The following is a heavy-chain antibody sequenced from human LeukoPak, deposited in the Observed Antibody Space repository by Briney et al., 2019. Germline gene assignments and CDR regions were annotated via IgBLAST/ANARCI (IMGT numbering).Heavy chain of an antibody. CDR2: IYYSGST. D-gene: IGHD3-22*01. CDR1: GYSISSGYY. J-gene: IGHJ3*02. CDR3: ARVLRFNYYDSSGYLHDAFDI. V-gene: IGHV4-61*01. Sequence: SETLSLTCTVSGYSISSGYYWGWIRQPPGKGLEWIGYIYYSGSTNYNPSLKSRVTISVDTSKNQFSLKLSSVTAADTAVYYCARVLRFNYYDSSGYLHDAFDIWGQGTMVTVSS.